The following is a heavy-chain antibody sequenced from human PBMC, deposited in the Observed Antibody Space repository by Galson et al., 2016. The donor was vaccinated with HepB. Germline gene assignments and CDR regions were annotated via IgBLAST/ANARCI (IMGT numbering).Heavy chain of an antibody. CDR1: TFTFSNYN. V-gene: IGHV3-48*02. CDR2: ISSSSGTT. D-gene: IGHD5-24*01. CDR3: ARTPRRDGYKYFDY. J-gene: IGHJ4*02. Sequence: SLRLSCAASTFTFSNYNMKWVRQAPGKALEWVSYISSSSGTTYYADSVKSRFTISRDNAKNSLYLQMNSLRDEDTAVYYCARTPRRDGYKYFDYWGQGTLVTVSS.